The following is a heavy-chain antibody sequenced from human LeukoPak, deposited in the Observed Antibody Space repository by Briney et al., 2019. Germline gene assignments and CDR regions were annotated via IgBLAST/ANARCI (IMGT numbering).Heavy chain of an antibody. D-gene: IGHD3-22*01. Sequence: ASVKVSCKASGYTFTSYDINWVRQATGQGLEWMGWMNPNSGNTGYAQKFQGRVTMTRNTSISTAYMELSSLRSEDTAVYYCARGPPYYYDSSEGDLDCWGQGTLVTVSS. CDR2: MNPNSGNT. J-gene: IGHJ4*02. CDR3: ARGPPYYYDSSEGDLDC. V-gene: IGHV1-8*01. CDR1: GYTFTSYD.